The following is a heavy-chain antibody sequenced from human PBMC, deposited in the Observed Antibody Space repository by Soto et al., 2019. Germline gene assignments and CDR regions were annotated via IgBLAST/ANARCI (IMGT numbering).Heavy chain of an antibody. Sequence: GGSLRLSCAASGFTFSSYAMSWVRQAPGKGLEWVSAISGSGGSTFYADSVKGRFTISRDNPKNTLFLEMKSLRPEDTAVYYCAKDRIQDCTSSSCYRGGDSWGHGTLVTVSS. D-gene: IGHD2-2*01. CDR2: ISGSGGST. CDR3: AKDRIQDCTSSSCYRGGDS. CDR1: GFTFSSYA. V-gene: IGHV3-23*01. J-gene: IGHJ5*01.